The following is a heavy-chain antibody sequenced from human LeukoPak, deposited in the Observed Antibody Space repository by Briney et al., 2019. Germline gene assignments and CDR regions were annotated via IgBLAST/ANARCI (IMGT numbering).Heavy chain of an antibody. J-gene: IGHJ4*02. CDR1: GGSISSYY. Sequence: SETLSLTCTVSGGSISSYYWSWIRQPPGKGLEWIGYIDYSGNSNSNPSLKSRATISVDTSKNQFSLKVNSVTAADTAVYYCARGRVPGDYWGQGTLVTVSS. D-gene: IGHD7-27*01. CDR2: IDYSGNS. V-gene: IGHV4-59*01. CDR3: ARGRVPGDY.